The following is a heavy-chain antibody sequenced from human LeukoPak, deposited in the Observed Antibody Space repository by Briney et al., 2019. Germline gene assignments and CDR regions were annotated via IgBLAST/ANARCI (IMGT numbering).Heavy chain of an antibody. Sequence: PSETLSLTCTVSGGSISSSSYYWGWIRQPPGKGLEWIGSIYYSGSTYYNPSLKSRVTISVDTSKHQFSLKLSSVTAADTAVYYCASHSSSWYVFGYWGQGTLVTVSS. V-gene: IGHV4-39*01. J-gene: IGHJ4*02. CDR2: IYYSGST. CDR1: GGSISSSSYY. CDR3: ASHSSSWYVFGY. D-gene: IGHD6-13*01.